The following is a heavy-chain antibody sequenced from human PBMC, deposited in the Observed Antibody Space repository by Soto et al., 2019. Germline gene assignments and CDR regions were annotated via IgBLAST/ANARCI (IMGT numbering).Heavy chain of an antibody. CDR2: IWSDGSVK. D-gene: IGHD6-13*01. Sequence: QVQLVESGGGVVQPGRSLRLSCVASGFTFSSYHMHWVRQAPGKGLEWVAVIWSDGSVKYYAYSVKGRFIISRDNSRNTLYLQMNSLGAEDTAVYYCARIGSWALNFDYWGQGTLVTVSS. CDR1: GFTFSSYH. CDR3: ARIGSWALNFDY. J-gene: IGHJ4*02. V-gene: IGHV3-33*01.